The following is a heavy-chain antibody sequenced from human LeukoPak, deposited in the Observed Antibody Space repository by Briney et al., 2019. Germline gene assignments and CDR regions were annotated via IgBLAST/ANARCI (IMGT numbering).Heavy chain of an antibody. CDR1: GGSISNYY. J-gene: IGHJ4*02. CDR3: ARDAYSGGFYFDY. CDR2: IYTSGST. D-gene: IGHD2-21*01. V-gene: IGHV4-4*07. Sequence: SETLSLTCTFSGGSISNYYWSWIRQPAGKGLEWIGRIYTSGSTNYNPSLKSRVTMSVDTSKNQFSLKLSSVTAAGTAVYYCARDAYSGGFYFDYWGQGTLVTVSS.